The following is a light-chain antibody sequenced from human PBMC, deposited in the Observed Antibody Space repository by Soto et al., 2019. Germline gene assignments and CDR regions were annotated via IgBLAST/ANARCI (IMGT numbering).Light chain of an antibody. Sequence: QSVLTQPPSVSGSPGQSVTISCTGTSTDFVSYSRVSWYQQPPGTAPKLIIYEASNRPSGVPDRFSGSKSGNTASLTISGLQAADEADYYCSLYTSENTYVFGTGTKV. CDR1: STDFVSYSR. CDR2: EAS. CDR3: SLYTSENTYV. J-gene: IGLJ1*01. V-gene: IGLV2-18*01.